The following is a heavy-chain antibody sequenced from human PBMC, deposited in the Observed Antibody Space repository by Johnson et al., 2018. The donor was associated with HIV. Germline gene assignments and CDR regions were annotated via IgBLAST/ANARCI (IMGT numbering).Heavy chain of an antibody. CDR3: ARGSGYSTGAFDV. D-gene: IGHD2-8*02. CDR1: GFTFSSYW. Sequence: VQLVESGGGLVQPGGSLRLSCAASGFTFSSYWMSWVRQAPGKGLEWVANIKQDGSEKYYVDSVKGRFTISRDNSKNTLFLQMKSLRAEDTAVYYCARGSGYSTGAFDVWGQGTMVTVSS. J-gene: IGHJ3*01. V-gene: IGHV3-7*01. CDR2: IKQDGSEK.